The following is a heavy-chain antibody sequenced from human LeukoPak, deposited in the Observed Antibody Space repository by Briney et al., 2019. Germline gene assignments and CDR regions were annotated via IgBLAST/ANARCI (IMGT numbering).Heavy chain of an antibody. CDR2: IWYDGSNK. Sequence: GGSLSLSCAASGFTFSNYGMHWVRQAPGKGLEWVAVIWYDGSNKFYSDSVKGRFTVSRDNSKNTLYLQMNSLRAEDTAVYYCARDCDSRGYSPTFDYWGQGTLVTVSS. CDR1: GFTFSNYG. J-gene: IGHJ4*02. V-gene: IGHV3-33*01. CDR3: ARDCDSRGYSPTFDY. D-gene: IGHD3-22*01.